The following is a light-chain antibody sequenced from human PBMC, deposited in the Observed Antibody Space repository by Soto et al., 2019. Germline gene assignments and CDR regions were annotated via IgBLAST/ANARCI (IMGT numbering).Light chain of an antibody. Sequence: DIPMTQSPSAMAASVGDRVTITCRASQGISNYLPWFQQKPGKVPKRLIYAASSLQSGDPSRFSGSGCGTEFTLTNSSVQPEYCAPVYCVQHHSCPRKFGQGTKVEIK. J-gene: IGKJ1*01. CDR1: QGISNY. V-gene: IGKV1-17*03. CDR3: VQHHSCPRK. CDR2: AAS.